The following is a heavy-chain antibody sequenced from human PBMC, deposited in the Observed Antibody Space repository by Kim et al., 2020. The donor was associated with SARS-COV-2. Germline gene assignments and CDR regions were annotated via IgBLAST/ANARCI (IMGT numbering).Heavy chain of an antibody. Sequence: SETLSLTCTVSGGSVSSGSYYWSWIRQPPGKGLEWIGYIYYSGSTNYNPSLKSRVTISVDTSKNQFSLKLSSVTAADTAVYYCARAFPRYYGMDVWGQGTTVTVSS. CDR1: GGSVSSGSYY. CDR3: ARAFPRYYGMDV. J-gene: IGHJ6*02. V-gene: IGHV4-61*01. CDR2: IYYSGST.